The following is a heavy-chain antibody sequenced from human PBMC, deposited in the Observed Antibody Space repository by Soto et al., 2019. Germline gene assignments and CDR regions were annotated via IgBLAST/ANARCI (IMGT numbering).Heavy chain of an antibody. V-gene: IGHV1-18*01. J-gene: IGHJ3*02. D-gene: IGHD2-15*01. CDR2: IGVYNGNT. CDR3: ARDIAGGADI. CDR1: GYNFNNYG. Sequence: QVQLVQSGAEVKKPGASVKVSCKASGYNFNNYGVTWVRQAPGQGLEWMAWIGVYNGNTKYPQKVQGRVTVTADTSTSTAYMELRSLTSYDTAIYYCARDIAGGADIWGQGTMVTVSS.